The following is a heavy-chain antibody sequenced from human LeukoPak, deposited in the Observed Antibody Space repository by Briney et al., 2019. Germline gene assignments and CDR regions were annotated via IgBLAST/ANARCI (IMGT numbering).Heavy chain of an antibody. CDR1: GFTFDDYA. Sequence: TGGSLRLSCAASGFTFDDYAMHWVRQAPGKGLEWVSGISWNSGSIGYADSVKGRFTISRDNAKNSLYLQMNSLRAEDTALYYCAKDRYSSSWYEGPYFDYWGQGTLVTVSS. V-gene: IGHV3-9*01. CDR2: ISWNSGSI. CDR3: AKDRYSSSWYEGPYFDY. D-gene: IGHD6-13*01. J-gene: IGHJ4*02.